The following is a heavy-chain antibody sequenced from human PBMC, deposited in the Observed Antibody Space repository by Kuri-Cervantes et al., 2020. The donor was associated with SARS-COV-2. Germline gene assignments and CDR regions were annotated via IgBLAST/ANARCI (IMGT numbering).Heavy chain of an antibody. CDR1: GYTFTSYG. J-gene: IGHJ3*02. V-gene: IGHV1-18*01. D-gene: IGHD1-26*01. CDR3: ARVWWEARITDAFDI. CDR2: ISAYNGNT. Sequence: ASVKVSCKASGYTFTSYGITWVRQALGQGLECMGWISAYNGNTNYAQKFQGRVTMTTDTSTSTAYMELRSLRSDDTAVYYCARVWWEARITDAFDIWGQGTMVTVSS.